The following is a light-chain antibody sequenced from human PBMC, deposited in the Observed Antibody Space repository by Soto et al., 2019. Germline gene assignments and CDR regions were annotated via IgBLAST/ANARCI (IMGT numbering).Light chain of an antibody. CDR3: QQYGSSPPIT. CDR1: QSISTW. Sequence: DIQMTQSPSTLSASVGDRVTITCRASQSISTWLAWYQQKPGKAPKLLIYDASSLESGVPSRFSGSGSGTEFTLTISRLEPEDFAVYYCQQYGSSPPITFGQGTRLEIK. V-gene: IGKV1-5*01. J-gene: IGKJ5*01. CDR2: DAS.